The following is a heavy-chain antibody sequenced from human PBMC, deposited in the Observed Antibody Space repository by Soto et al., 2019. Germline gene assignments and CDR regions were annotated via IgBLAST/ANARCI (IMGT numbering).Heavy chain of an antibody. V-gene: IGHV3-23*01. D-gene: IGHD1-1*01. Sequence: SLRLSCAASGFPFGNVAMAWVRQAPGKGLEWVSSISDNGGNTDYADSARGRFTLSRDNSKNTLYLQMNHLKAEDTAVYYCAKLYWNPRYFDSWGQGARVTVSS. CDR1: GFPFGNVA. CDR2: ISDNGGNT. J-gene: IGHJ4*02. CDR3: AKLYWNPRYFDS.